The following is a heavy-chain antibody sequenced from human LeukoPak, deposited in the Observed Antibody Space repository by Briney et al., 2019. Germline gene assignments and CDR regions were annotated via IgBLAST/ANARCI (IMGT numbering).Heavy chain of an antibody. CDR2: IYSGGST. D-gene: IGHD1-1*01. CDR1: GFTVSSNY. J-gene: IGHJ6*02. CDR3: ARINDDYYYYGMDV. V-gene: IGHV3-53*01. Sequence: GGSLRLSCAASGFTVSSNYMSWVRQAPGKGLEWVSVIYSGGSTYCADSVKGRFTISRDNSKNTLYLQMNSLRAEDTAVYYCARINDDYYYYGMDVWGQGTTVTVSS.